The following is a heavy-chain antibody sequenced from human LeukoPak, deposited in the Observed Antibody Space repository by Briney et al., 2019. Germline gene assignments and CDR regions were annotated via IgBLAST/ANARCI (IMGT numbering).Heavy chain of an antibody. J-gene: IGHJ4*02. Sequence: GGSLRLSCEASGFTFSTFAMIWVRQPPGKGLEWVANINQDGRTINYGDPVKGRFTISRDNARNSLYLQMTSLRVEDTALYYCATDRGYSTFDYWGQGTLVTVSS. CDR3: ATDRGYSTFDY. CDR1: GFTFSTFA. D-gene: IGHD6-13*01. CDR2: INQDGRTI. V-gene: IGHV3-7*01.